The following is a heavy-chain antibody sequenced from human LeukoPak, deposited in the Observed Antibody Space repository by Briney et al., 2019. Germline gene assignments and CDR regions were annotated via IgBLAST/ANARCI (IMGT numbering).Heavy chain of an antibody. CDR1: GGSISSYD. V-gene: IGHV4-59*01. CDR2: IYYSGST. CDR3: ARVSYYDSSGYYYYYYYMDV. Sequence: PSETLSLTCTVSGGSISSYDWSWIRQPPGKGLEWIGYIYYSGSTNYNPSLKSRVTISVDTSKNQFSLKLSSVTAADTAVYYCARVSYYDSSGYYYYYYYMDVWGKGTTVTVSS. D-gene: IGHD3-22*01. J-gene: IGHJ6*03.